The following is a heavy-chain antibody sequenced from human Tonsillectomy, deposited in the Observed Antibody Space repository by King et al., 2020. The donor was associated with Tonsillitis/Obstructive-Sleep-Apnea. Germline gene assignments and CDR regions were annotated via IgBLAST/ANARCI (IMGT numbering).Heavy chain of an antibody. CDR3: ARTMYYDFWSGYLANDAFDI. CDR2: IWYDGSNK. CDR1: GFTFSSYG. J-gene: IGHJ3*02. D-gene: IGHD3-3*01. V-gene: IGHV3-33*01. Sequence: VQLVESGGGVVQPGRSLRLSCAASGFTFSSYGMHWVRQAPGKGLEWVAVIWYDGSNKYYADSVKGRFTISGDNSKNTLYLQMNSLRAEDTAVYYCARTMYYDFWSGYLANDAFDIWGQGTMVTVSS.